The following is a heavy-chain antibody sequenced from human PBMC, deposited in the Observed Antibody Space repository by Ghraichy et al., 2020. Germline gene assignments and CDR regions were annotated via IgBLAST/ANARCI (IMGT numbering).Heavy chain of an antibody. D-gene: IGHD5-18*01. V-gene: IGHV4-39*01. CDR2: IYYRGST. CDR3: ARPEYSYGSCYFDY. J-gene: IGHJ4*02. Sequence: LEWIGSIYYRGSTYCNPYLKSRVTISVDTSKNQCPLKLSSVTAADTSVYYCARPEYSYGSCYFDYWGQGT.